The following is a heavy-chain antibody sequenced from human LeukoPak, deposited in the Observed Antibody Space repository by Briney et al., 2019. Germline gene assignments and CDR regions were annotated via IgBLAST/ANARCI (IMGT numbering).Heavy chain of an antibody. D-gene: IGHD2-2*01. V-gene: IGHV4-31*03. CDR2: IYYSGST. CDR3: ASSIVVVPAAMPGSPRYYYYGMDV. Sequence: SQTLSLTSTVSGGSISSGGYYWSWIRQHPGKGLEWIGYIYYSGSTYYNPSLKSRVTISVDTSKNQFSLKLSSVTAADTAVYYCASSIVVVPAAMPGSPRYYYYGMDVWGKGTTVTVSS. CDR1: GGSISSGGYY. J-gene: IGHJ6*04.